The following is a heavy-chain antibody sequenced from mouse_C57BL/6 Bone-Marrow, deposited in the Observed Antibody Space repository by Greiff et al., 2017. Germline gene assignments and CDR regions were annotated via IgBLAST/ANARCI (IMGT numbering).Heavy chain of an antibody. V-gene: IGHV1-54*01. Sequence: VQLQQSGAELVRPGTSVKVSCKASGYAFTNYLIEWVKQRPGQGLEWIGVINPGSGGTNYNEKFKGKATLTADKSSSTAYMQHSSLTSEDSAVYFCAREGTTVVPWYFDVWGTGTTVTVAA. CDR2: INPGSGGT. CDR3: AREGTTVVPWYFDV. CDR1: GYAFTNYL. J-gene: IGHJ1*03. D-gene: IGHD1-1*01.